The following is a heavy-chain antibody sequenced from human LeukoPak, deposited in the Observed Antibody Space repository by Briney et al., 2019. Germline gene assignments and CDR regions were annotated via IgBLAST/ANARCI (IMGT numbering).Heavy chain of an antibody. Sequence: GSLRLSCAASGSTFSRYWMIWVRQAPGKGLEWVANTKQDESLKYYVDSVKGRFTISRDNAKNSLFLQMNSLRAEDTAVYYCVRDASYYDSRAYYDAFDLWGQGTMVTVSS. CDR3: VRDASYYDSRAYYDAFDL. CDR1: GSTFSRYW. J-gene: IGHJ3*01. CDR2: TKQDESLK. D-gene: IGHD3-22*01. V-gene: IGHV3-7*01.